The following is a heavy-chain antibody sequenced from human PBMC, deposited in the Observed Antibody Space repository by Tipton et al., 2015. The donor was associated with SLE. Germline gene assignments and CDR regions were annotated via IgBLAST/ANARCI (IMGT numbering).Heavy chain of an antibody. D-gene: IGHD6-6*01. CDR1: GFTFDDYG. CDR3: ARDTDEYQGGMDV. Sequence: SLRLSCAASGFTFDDYGMSWVRQAPGKGLEWVSCMSGDSRYIYFADSVKGRFTISRDNAKNSLYLEMNSLTVEDTAVYYCARDTDEYQGGMDVWGQGTTVTVTS. CDR2: MSGDSRYI. V-gene: IGHV3-21*03. J-gene: IGHJ6*02.